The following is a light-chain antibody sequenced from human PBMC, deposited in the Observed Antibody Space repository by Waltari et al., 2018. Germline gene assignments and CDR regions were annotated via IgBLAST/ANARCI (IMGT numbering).Light chain of an antibody. V-gene: IGLV2-11*01. Sequence: QSALTQPRSVSGSPGHSVTISCTGTSRDAGGYAYVPVYQQYPGKAPELVISDVSKRPSGVPDRFSGSKAGNTASLTISGLQAEDEADYNCCSYAGRATWAFGGGTKLTVL. CDR2: DVS. CDR3: CSYAGRATWA. CDR1: SRDAGGYAY. J-gene: IGLJ3*02.